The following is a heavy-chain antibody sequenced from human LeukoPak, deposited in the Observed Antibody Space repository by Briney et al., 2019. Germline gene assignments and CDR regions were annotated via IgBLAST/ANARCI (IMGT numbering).Heavy chain of an antibody. D-gene: IGHD2-15*01. CDR2: INWNGGTT. Sequence: PGGSLRLSCAASGFTFDDYGMSWVRQAPGKGLEWVSGINWNGGTTSYADSVMGRFTISRDNAKNSLYLQMNSLRAEDTALYYCARGPFTPPYYYYYMDVWGKGTTVTVSS. CDR1: GFTFDDYG. V-gene: IGHV3-20*04. CDR3: ARGPFTPPYYYYYMDV. J-gene: IGHJ6*03.